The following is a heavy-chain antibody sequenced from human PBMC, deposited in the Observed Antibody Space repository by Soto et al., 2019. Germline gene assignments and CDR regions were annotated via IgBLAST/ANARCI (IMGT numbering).Heavy chain of an antibody. Sequence: QVQLQESGPGLVKPSETLSLTCTVSGGSISSYYWSWIRQPPGKGLEWIGYIYYSGSTNYNPSLKSRVPTSVDTSKNQFSLKLSSVTAADTAVYYCARSSSSWPYFDYWGQGTLVTVSS. J-gene: IGHJ4*02. V-gene: IGHV4-59*08. CDR1: GGSISSYY. CDR2: IYYSGST. CDR3: ARSSSSWPYFDY. D-gene: IGHD6-13*01.